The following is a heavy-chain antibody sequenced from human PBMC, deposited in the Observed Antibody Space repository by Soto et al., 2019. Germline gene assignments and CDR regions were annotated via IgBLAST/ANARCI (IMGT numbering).Heavy chain of an antibody. CDR3: ARGLVLGDR. V-gene: IGHV1-46*01. Sequence: QVQLLQSGAEVKKPGSSVKVSCKASGYTFSSYYIHWVRQAPGQGLEWIGISNPNGGSTNYAQNFKGRLTVTRDTSTATVYMDLSVLTSGDAAMYYCARGLVLGDRWGQGTLVTVSS. CDR1: GYTFSSYY. J-gene: IGHJ5*02. D-gene: IGHD2-8*02. CDR2: SNPNGGST.